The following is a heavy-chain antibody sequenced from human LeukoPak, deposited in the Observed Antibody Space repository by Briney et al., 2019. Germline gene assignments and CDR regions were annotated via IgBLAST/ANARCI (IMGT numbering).Heavy chain of an antibody. Sequence: GGSLRLSCAASGFTFSSYAMSWVRQAPGKGLKWVSGISGSGDSTYYADSVKGRFTISRDDSKNTLYLQMNSLRAEDTAVYYCAKCTGQQLVPSSNYYGMDVWGQGTTVTVSS. V-gene: IGHV3-23*01. J-gene: IGHJ6*02. CDR1: GFTFSSYA. CDR2: ISGSGDST. D-gene: IGHD6-13*01. CDR3: AKCTGQQLVPSSNYYGMDV.